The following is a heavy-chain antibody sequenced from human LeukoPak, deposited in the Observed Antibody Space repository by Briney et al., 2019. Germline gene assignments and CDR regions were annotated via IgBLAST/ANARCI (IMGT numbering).Heavy chain of an antibody. Sequence: GGSLRLSCAASGFTFSSYWMHWVRQAPGKGLVWVSRINSDGSSTSYADSVKGRFTISRDNAKNTLYLQMNSLRAEDTAVYYCARDRGIWFGESPPDVWGKGTTVTISS. CDR2: INSDGSST. CDR1: GFTFSSYW. CDR3: ARDRGIWFGESPPDV. V-gene: IGHV3-74*01. J-gene: IGHJ6*04. D-gene: IGHD3-10*01.